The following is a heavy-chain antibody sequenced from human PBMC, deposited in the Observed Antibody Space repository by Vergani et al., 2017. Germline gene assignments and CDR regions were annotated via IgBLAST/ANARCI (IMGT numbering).Heavy chain of an antibody. CDR3: ARGGHIIVATIGSDFDY. CDR1: GFTFSSYA. D-gene: IGHD5-12*01. J-gene: IGHJ4*02. CDR2: ISYDGSNK. V-gene: IGHV3-30*04. Sequence: QVQLVESGGGVVQPGRSLRLSCAASGFTFSSYAMHWVRQAPGKGLEWVAVISYDGSNKYYADSVKGRFTISRDNSKNTLYLQMNSLRAEDTAVYYCARGGHIIVATIGSDFDYWGQGTLVTVSS.